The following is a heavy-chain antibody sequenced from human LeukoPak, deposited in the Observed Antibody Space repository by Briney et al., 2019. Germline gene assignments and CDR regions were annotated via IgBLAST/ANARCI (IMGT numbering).Heavy chain of an antibody. CDR1: GYSFTSYW. Sequence: GESLKISCKGSGYSFTSYWIGWVRQMPGKGLEWMGIIYPGDSDTRYSPSFQGQVTISADKSISTAYLQWSSLKASDTAMYYCARHPRSFTMVRGVIDWGQGTLVIVSS. V-gene: IGHV5-51*01. J-gene: IGHJ4*02. D-gene: IGHD3-10*01. CDR3: ARHPRSFTMVRGVID. CDR2: IYPGDSDT.